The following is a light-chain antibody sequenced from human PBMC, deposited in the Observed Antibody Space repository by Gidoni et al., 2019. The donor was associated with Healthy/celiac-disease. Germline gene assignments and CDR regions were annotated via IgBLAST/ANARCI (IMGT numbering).Light chain of an antibody. CDR3: MQALQTPRLT. CDR1: QSLLHSNGYNY. Sequence: DIVMTKSTLSLPVTPGEPASISCRSSQSLLHSNGYNYLDWYLQKPGQSPQLLIYLGSNRASGVPDRFSGSGSGTDFTLKISRVEAEDVGVYYCMQALQTPRLTFGGGTKVEIK. J-gene: IGKJ4*01. CDR2: LGS. V-gene: IGKV2-28*01.